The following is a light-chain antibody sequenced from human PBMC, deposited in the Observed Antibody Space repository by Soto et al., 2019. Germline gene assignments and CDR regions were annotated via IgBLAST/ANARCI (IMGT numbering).Light chain of an antibody. CDR2: GDT. CDR1: SSDIGGGYD. Sequence: QSVLTQPPSVSGAPGQRVTISCTGSSSDIGGGYDVHWYQHLPGSDPKLLIYGDTNRPSGVPDRFSGSKSGTSASLAITGRQAEDEADYYCQSYDSSLSGHVVFGGGTKLTVL. V-gene: IGLV1-40*01. J-gene: IGLJ2*01. CDR3: QSYDSSLSGHVV.